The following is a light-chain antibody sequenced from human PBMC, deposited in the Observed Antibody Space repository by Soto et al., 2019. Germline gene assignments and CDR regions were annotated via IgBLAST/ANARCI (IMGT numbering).Light chain of an antibody. V-gene: IGLV2-14*01. CDR1: SSDLGDYNY. CDR2: EVT. J-gene: IGLJ3*02. CDR3: SSYTSSGNLWV. Sequence: QSALTQPASVSGSPGQSITISCTGTSSDLGDYNYVSWYQQHPGKAPKLMIYEVTNRPSGVSSRFSGSKSGTTASLTISGLQAEDEADYYCSSYTSSGNLWVFGGGTQLTVL.